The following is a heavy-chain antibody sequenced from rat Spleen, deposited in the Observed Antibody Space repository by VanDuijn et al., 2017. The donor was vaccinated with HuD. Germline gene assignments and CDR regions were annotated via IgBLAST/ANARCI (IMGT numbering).Heavy chain of an antibody. Sequence: EVQLVESGGGLVQPGRSLKLSCAASGFSFSNYYMAWVRQAPTKGLEWVAYISTGGGNTYYRDSVKGRFTISRDNAKSTLYLQMDSLRSEDTATYYCARRYYGYNSHYDFDYWGQGVMVTVSS. CDR1: GFSFSNYY. V-gene: IGHV5-27*01. CDR3: ARRYYGYNSHYDFDY. D-gene: IGHD1-9*01. CDR2: ISTGGGNT. J-gene: IGHJ2*01.